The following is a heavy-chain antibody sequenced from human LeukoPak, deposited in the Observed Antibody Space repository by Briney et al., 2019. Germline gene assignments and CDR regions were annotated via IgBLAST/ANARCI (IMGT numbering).Heavy chain of an antibody. Sequence: GGSLRLSCAASGFTFSSYSMNWVRQAPGKGLEWVSSISSSSSYIYYADSVKGRFTISRDNAKNSLYLQMNSLRAEDTAVYYCARSDLYYPYFDYWGQGTLVTVSS. D-gene: IGHD3-10*01. CDR3: ARSDLYYPYFDY. V-gene: IGHV3-21*01. CDR2: ISSSSSYI. CDR1: GFTFSSYS. J-gene: IGHJ4*02.